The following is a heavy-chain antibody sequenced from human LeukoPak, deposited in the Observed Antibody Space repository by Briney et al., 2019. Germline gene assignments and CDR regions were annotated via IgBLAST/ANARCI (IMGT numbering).Heavy chain of an antibody. J-gene: IGHJ4*02. V-gene: IGHV3-23*01. CDR1: GVTFSNYA. Sequence: GGSLRLSCAASGVTFSNYAMSWVRQTPGKGLEWVSAISGSGGSTYYADSVKGRFTISRDNAKNSLYLQMNSLRAEYTAVYYCARDLASIFTTDNYFDYWGQGTLVTVSS. CDR3: ARDLASIFTTDNYFDY. D-gene: IGHD3-22*01. CDR2: ISGSGGST.